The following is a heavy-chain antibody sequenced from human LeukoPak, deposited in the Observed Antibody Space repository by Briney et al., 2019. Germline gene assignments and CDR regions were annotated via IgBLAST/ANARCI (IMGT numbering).Heavy chain of an antibody. CDR1: GYTFTGYY. J-gene: IGHJ4*02. V-gene: IGHV1-2*02. CDR3: ARDAISSSWYGIDY. D-gene: IGHD6-13*01. Sequence: GASVKVSCKASGYTFTGYYMHWVRQAPGQGLEWMGWINPNSGGTNYAQKFQGRVTMTRDTSISTAHMELSRLRSDDTAVYYCARDAISSSWYGIDYWGQGTLVTVSS. CDR2: INPNSGGT.